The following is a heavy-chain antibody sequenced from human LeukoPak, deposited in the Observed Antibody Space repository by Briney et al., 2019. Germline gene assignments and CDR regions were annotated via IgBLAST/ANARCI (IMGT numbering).Heavy chain of an antibody. J-gene: IGHJ4*02. CDR2: ISNDGSNK. V-gene: IGHV3-30*18. CDR3: AKDEGHCSGGSCYRQDY. CDR1: GFTFSTYG. D-gene: IGHD2-15*01. Sequence: PGRSLSLSCAASGFTFSTYGMHWVRQAPGKGPEWVGVISNDGSNKHHAESVKGRFTISRDNSKNTLYLQMNSLRAEDTAVYYCAKDEGHCSGGSCYRQDYWGQGTLVTVSS.